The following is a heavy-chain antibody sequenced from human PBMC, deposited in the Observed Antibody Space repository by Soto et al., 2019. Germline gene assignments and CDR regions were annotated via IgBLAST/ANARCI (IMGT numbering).Heavy chain of an antibody. J-gene: IGHJ4*02. CDR1: GFTFNTSG. CDR3: AKDISLDPRQADY. CDR2: ISWNSGSI. Sequence: GGSLRLSCVVSGFTFNTSGMHWVRQAPGKGLEWVSGISWNSGSIGYADSVKGRFTISRDNAKNSLYLQMNSLRAEDTALYYCAKDISLDPRQADYWGQGTLVTVSS. V-gene: IGHV3-9*01.